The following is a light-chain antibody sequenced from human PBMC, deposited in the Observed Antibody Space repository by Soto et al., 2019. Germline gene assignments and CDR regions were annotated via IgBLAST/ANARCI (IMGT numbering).Light chain of an antibody. CDR3: QQYDKLPRWT. J-gene: IGKJ1*01. CDR1: QDITNY. CDR2: DAS. V-gene: IGKV1-33*01. Sequence: DIQMTQSPSSLSASVGDRVTITCQASQDITNYLNWYQQKPGKAPKLLIYDASNLETGVPSRFRRRQAGTDFTFNINNQKPEDIAIYYSQQYDKLPRWTFGRETKVEI.